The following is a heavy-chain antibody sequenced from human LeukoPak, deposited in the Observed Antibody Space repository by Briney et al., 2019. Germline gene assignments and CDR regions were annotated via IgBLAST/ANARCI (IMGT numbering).Heavy chain of an antibody. Sequence: GGSLRLSCAASGFIFSTYAVHWVRQAPGKGLEWVSVISSDGSNKYYADSVKGRFTISRDNSKNALYLQMNSLRAEDTAVYYCATLRSDSSGWYYFDYWGQGTLVTVSS. CDR1: GFIFSTYA. V-gene: IGHV3-30*14. CDR3: ATLRSDSSGWYYFDY. J-gene: IGHJ4*02. CDR2: ISSDGSNK. D-gene: IGHD6-19*01.